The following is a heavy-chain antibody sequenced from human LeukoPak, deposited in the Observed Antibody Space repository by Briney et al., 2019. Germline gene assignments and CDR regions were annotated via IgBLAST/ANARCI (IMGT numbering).Heavy chain of an antibody. CDR2: IYYSGST. J-gene: IGHJ5*02. CDR1: GGSINSGNYH. V-gene: IGHV4-39*07. Sequence: SETLSLTCTVSGGSINSGNYHWGWIRQPPGKGLEWIGSIYYSGSTYYNPSLKSRVTISVDTSKNQFSLKLSSVTAADTAVYYCARASRFWIHSSWYYGPWGQGTLVTVSS. CDR3: ARASRFWIHSSWYYGP. D-gene: IGHD6-13*01.